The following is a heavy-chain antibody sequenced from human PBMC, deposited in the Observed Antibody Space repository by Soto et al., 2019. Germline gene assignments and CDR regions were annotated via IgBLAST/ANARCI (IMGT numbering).Heavy chain of an antibody. J-gene: IGHJ4*02. V-gene: IGHV4-34*01. D-gene: IGHD4-17*01. CDR1: GGSFSGYY. CDR3: ARAFWATATYYFDY. CDR2: INHSGST. Sequence: SETLSLTCAVYGGSFSGYYWSWIRQPPGKGLEWIGEINHSGSTNYNPSLKSRVTISVDTSKNQFSLKLSSVTAADTAVYYCARAFWATATYYFDYWGQGTLVTRLL.